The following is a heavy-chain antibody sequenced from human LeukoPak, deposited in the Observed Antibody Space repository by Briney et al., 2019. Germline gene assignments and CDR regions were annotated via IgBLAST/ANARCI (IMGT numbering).Heavy chain of an antibody. J-gene: IGHJ6*02. Sequence: SETLSLTCTVSGDSITAPKWWSWVRQPPGKGLEWIGEIYHSGSTNYNPSLKSRVTISVDKSKNQFSLKLSSVTAADTAVYYCVLLAAAGSIYYYYGMDVWGQGTTVTVSS. CDR3: VLLAAAGSIYYYYGMDV. CDR1: GDSITAPKW. D-gene: IGHD6-13*01. CDR2: IYHSGST. V-gene: IGHV4-4*02.